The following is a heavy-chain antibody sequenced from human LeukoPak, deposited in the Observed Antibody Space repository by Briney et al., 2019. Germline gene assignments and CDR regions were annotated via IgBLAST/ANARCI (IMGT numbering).Heavy chain of an antibody. Sequence: GRSLRLSCAASGFTFDDYAMHWVRQAPGKGLEWVSGISWNSGSIGYADSVKGRFTISRDNAKNTLYLQMNSLRAEDTAVYYCARQTYNWFDPWGQGTLVTVSS. J-gene: IGHJ5*02. CDR2: ISWNSGSI. V-gene: IGHV3-9*01. CDR1: GFTFDDYA. CDR3: ARQTYNWFDP.